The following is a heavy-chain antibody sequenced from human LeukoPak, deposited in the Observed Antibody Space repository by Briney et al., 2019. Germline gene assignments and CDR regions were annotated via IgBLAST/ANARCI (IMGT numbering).Heavy chain of an antibody. D-gene: IGHD3-16*01. J-gene: IGHJ4*02. CDR2: INPNSGGT. CDR3: ARGPMITFGGVISIEVDY. V-gene: IGHV1-2*02. Sequence: ASVKVSCKASGYTFTGYYMHWVRQAPGQGLEWMGWINPNSGGTNYAQKFQGRVTMTRDTSISTAYMELSRLRSDDTAVYYCARGPMITFGGVISIEVDYWGQGTLVTVSS. CDR1: GYTFTGYY.